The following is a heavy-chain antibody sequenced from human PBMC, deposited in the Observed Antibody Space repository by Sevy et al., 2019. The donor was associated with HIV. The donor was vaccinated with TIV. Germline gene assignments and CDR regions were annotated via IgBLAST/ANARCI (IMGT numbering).Heavy chain of an antibody. J-gene: IGHJ3*01. V-gene: IGHV3-23*01. CDR3: AKDVVAVVGDAFDV. CDR1: GFPFSSYA. D-gene: IGHD2-15*01. Sequence: GESLKISCAASGFPFSSYAMNWVRQGPGKGLEWVSATGGRGGATYYADSVKGRFTISRDNSKNTLYLQMDSLRAEDTAVYYCAKDVVAVVGDAFDVWGHGTMVTVSS. CDR2: TGGRGGAT.